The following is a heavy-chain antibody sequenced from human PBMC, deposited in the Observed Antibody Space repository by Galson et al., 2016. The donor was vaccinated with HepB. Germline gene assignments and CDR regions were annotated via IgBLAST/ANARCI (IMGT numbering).Heavy chain of an antibody. CDR2: IWADGDNE. Sequence: SLRLSCAASGFTFNRCAMHWVRQAPGKGLEWVAVIWADGDNEYYADSVKGRFTISRDNSKNTLFLQMNSLRAGDTAVYYCARDGVGNYFSAYYFDYWGQGTLVTVSS. D-gene: IGHD3-3*01. CDR1: GFTFNRCA. CDR3: ARDGVGNYFSAYYFDY. V-gene: IGHV3-33*01. J-gene: IGHJ4*02.